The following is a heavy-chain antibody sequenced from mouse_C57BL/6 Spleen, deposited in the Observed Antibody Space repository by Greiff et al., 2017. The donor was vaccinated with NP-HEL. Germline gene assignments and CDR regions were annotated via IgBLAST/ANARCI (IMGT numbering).Heavy chain of an antibody. CDR1: GYTFTSYW. V-gene: IGHV1-69*01. CDR2: IDPSDSYT. Sequence: VQLQQPGAELVMPGASVKLSCKASGYTFTSYWMHWVKQRPGQGLEWIGEIDPSDSYTNYNQKFKGKSTLTVDKSSSTAYMQLSSLTSEDSAVYYCARSSTGCFDYRGQGTTLTVAS. J-gene: IGHJ2*01. CDR3: ARSSTGCFDY. D-gene: IGHD2-2*01.